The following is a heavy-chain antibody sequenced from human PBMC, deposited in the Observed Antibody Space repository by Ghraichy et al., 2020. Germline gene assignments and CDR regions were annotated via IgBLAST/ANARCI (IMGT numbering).Heavy chain of an antibody. Sequence: GGSLRLSCAASGFTFSKYAMTWVRQAPGKGLEWVSAISGSGGSTYYADSVKGRFTISRDNSKNTLYLQMNSLRAEDTAIYYCAKDLAVGATGYYRGYFNYWGQGTLVTVSS. D-gene: IGHD3-9*01. CDR1: GFTFSKYA. CDR3: AKDLAVGATGYYRGYFNY. CDR2: ISGSGGST. V-gene: IGHV3-23*01. J-gene: IGHJ4*02.